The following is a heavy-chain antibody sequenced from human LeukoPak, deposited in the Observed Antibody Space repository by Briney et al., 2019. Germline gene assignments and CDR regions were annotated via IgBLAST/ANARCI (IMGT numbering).Heavy chain of an antibody. D-gene: IGHD5-18*01. CDR1: GGSFSGYY. V-gene: IGHV4-34*01. CDR3: ARVPELGYSYGAIDY. Sequence: SETLSLTCAVYGGSFSGYYWSWIRQPPGKGLEWIGEINHSGSTNYNPSLKSRVTISVDTSKNQFSLKLSSVTAADTAVYYCARVPELGYSYGAIDYWGQGTLVTVSS. J-gene: IGHJ4*02. CDR2: INHSGST.